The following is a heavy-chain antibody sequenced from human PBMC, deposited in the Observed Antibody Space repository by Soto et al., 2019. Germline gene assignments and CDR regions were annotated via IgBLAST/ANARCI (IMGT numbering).Heavy chain of an antibody. CDR1: GFTFSDYY. CDR3: TISAATPNGWWGYGLDV. Sequence: QVQLVESGGGLVKPGGSLRLSCAASGFTFSDYYMSWIRQAPGKGLEWVSYIGTSATTIFYADSVKGRFTISRDNTKNSLYLQMNSLRSEDTAVYYCTISAATPNGWWGYGLDVWGQGTTVIVSS. D-gene: IGHD2-15*01. J-gene: IGHJ6*02. V-gene: IGHV3-11*01. CDR2: IGTSATTI.